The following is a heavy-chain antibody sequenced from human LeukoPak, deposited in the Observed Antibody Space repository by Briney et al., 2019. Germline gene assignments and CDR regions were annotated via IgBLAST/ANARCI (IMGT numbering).Heavy chain of an antibody. CDR2: ISYDGSNK. D-gene: IGHD2-21*02. V-gene: IGHV3-30*04. Sequence: GGSLRLSCAASGFTFSSYAMHWVRQAPGKGREWVAVISYDGSNKYYADSVKGRFTISRDNSKNTLYLQMNSLRAEDTAVYYCARDLFCGGDCYSGYWGQGTLVTVSS. CDR3: ARDLFCGGDCYSGY. J-gene: IGHJ4*02. CDR1: GFTFSSYA.